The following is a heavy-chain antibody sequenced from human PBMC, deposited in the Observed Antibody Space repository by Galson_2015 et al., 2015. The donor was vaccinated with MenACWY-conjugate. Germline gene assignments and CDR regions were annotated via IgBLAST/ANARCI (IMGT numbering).Heavy chain of an antibody. D-gene: IGHD4-17*01. CDR2: ISSSGSTI. J-gene: IGHJ3*02. V-gene: IGHV3-48*03. Sequence: SLRLSCAASGFTFSSYEMNWVRQAPGKGLEWISYISSSGSTIYYADSVKGRFTISRDNAKNSLYLQMNSLRAEDTAVYYCARDSWVTTSTDVFDSWGQGTMVTVSS. CDR1: GFTFSSYE. CDR3: ARDSWVTTSTDVFDS.